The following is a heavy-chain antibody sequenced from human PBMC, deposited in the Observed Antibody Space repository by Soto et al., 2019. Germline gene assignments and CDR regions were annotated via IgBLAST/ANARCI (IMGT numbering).Heavy chain of an antibody. Sequence: GASLKVSCKASGYTFTSYAMNWVRQAPGQGLEWMGWINTNTGNPTYAQGFTGRFVFSLGTSVSTAYLQICSLKAEDTAVYYCATKLGSKSVADGMDVWRQGTTVTVSS. J-gene: IGHJ6*02. V-gene: IGHV7-4-1*01. CDR1: GYTFTSYA. CDR2: INTNTGNP. CDR3: ATKLGSKSVADGMDV. D-gene: IGHD6-19*01.